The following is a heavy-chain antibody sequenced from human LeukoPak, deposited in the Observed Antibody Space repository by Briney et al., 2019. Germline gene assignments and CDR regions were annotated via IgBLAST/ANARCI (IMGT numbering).Heavy chain of an antibody. Sequence: ASVKVSCKASGYTFTGYYMHWVRQAPGQGLEWMGWINPNSGGTNYAQKFQGRVTMTRDTSISTAYMELSRLRSDDTAVYYCARGYDFWSPNDAFDIWGQGTMVTVSS. J-gene: IGHJ3*02. CDR1: GYTFTGYY. V-gene: IGHV1-2*02. CDR2: INPNSGGT. D-gene: IGHD3-3*01. CDR3: ARGYDFWSPNDAFDI.